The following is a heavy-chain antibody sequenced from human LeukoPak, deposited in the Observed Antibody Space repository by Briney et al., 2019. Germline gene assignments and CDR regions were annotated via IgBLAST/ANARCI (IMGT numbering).Heavy chain of an antibody. D-gene: IGHD5-24*01. J-gene: IGHJ6*03. CDR1: GGSISSYY. CDR2: IYTSGST. CDR3: ARDKDGYKSYYYYMDV. Sequence: SETLSLTCTVSGGSISSYYWSWIRQPAGKGLEWIGRIYTSGSTNYNPSLKSRVTMSVDTSKNQFSLKLSSVTAADTAVYYRARDKDGYKSYYYYMDVWGKGTTVTVSS. V-gene: IGHV4-4*07.